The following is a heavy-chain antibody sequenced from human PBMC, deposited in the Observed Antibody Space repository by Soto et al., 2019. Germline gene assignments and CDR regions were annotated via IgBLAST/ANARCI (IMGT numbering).Heavy chain of an antibody. Sequence: QVRLQESGPGLVKPSETLSLTCTVSGGSITSYYWSWIRQSPGKELEWIGYIFYSGISKYNPSLKGRVTMSVDTSQNQFSLKLTAVTAADTAVYYCARDAFYGSGSYHDNWGQGTLVTVSS. CDR1: GGSITSYY. J-gene: IGHJ4*02. V-gene: IGHV4-59*01. CDR3: ARDAFYGSGSYHDN. D-gene: IGHD3-10*01. CDR2: IFYSGIS.